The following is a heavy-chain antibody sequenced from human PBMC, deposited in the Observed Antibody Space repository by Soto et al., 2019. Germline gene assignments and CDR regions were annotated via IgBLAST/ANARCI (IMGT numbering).Heavy chain of an antibody. V-gene: IGHV4-30-4*01. CDR2: MIYTGTT. J-gene: IGHJ5*02. D-gene: IGHD2-2*01. CDR3: ARVVRFCSSPSCRGRNWFDP. Sequence: ALSLSCSVSGGAISSGASYWSWIRQAPGKGLEWIGYMIYTGTTYCNPSLNSRITISMDTSKNQFSVRLTTVTAVDTAEYRCARVVRFCSSPSCRGRNWFDPWGQGTRVTVSS. CDR1: GGAISSGASY.